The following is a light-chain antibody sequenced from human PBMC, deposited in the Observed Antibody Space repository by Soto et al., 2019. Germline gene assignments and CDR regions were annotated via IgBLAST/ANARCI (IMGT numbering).Light chain of an antibody. CDR3: QQYNNWPPIT. Sequence: EIVMTQSPATLSMSTGERATLSCRASQSVSSNLAWYQQKPGQAPRLLIYGASTRATGIPARFSGSGSGTEFTLTISSLQSEDFAIYYCQQYNNWPPITFGQGTRLEIK. CDR2: GAS. J-gene: IGKJ5*01. V-gene: IGKV3-15*01. CDR1: QSVSSN.